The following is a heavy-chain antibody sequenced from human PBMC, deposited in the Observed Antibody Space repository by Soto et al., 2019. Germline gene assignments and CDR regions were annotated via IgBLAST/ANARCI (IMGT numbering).Heavy chain of an antibody. CDR3: ARDLGYCSSTSCRGALVYYGMDV. CDR1: GFTFSSYA. V-gene: IGHV3-30-3*01. Sequence: GGSLRLSCAASGFTFSSYAMHWVPQAPGKGLEWVAVISYDGSNKYYADSVKGRFTISRDNSKNTLYLQMNSLRAEDTAVYYCARDLGYCSSTSCRGALVYYGMDVWGQGTTVTVYS. J-gene: IGHJ6*02. D-gene: IGHD2-2*01. CDR2: ISYDGSNK.